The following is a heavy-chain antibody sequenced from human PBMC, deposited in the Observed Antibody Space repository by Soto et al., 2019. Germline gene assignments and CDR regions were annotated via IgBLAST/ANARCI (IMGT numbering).Heavy chain of an antibody. CDR2: VYHSGSP. V-gene: IGHV4-4*02. CDR3: ARAKLCNSLSCPHSFDT. CDR1: GGSISTNNW. Sequence: QVHLQESGPGLVNASGTLSPTCGVSGGSISTNNWWSWVRQTPGQGLEWIAEVYHSGSPNYNPSPKSRLTISVDQSKNQFALRLTSVTAADSAVYYCARAKLCNSLSCPHSFDTWGQGTLVSVSS. J-gene: IGHJ4*02. D-gene: IGHD2-2*01.